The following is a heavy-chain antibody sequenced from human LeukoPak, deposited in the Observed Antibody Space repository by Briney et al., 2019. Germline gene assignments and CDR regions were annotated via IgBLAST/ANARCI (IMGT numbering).Heavy chain of an antibody. CDR1: GFTFSTFW. Sequence: PGGSLRLSCAASGFTFSTFWMSWVRQAPGKGLEWVANIKQDGSEKNYVDSVKGRFTISRDDARNSLYLQMNSLRAEDTAVYYCVRAGIAVPATLWDWGQETLVTVSS. D-gene: IGHD6-19*01. CDR2: IKQDGSEK. CDR3: VRAGIAVPATLWD. J-gene: IGHJ4*02. V-gene: IGHV3-7*04.